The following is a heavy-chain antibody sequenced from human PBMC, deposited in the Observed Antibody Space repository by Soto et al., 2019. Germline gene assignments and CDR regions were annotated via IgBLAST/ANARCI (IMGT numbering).Heavy chain of an antibody. CDR2: INGDGIST. J-gene: IGHJ4*02. Sequence: EVQLVEAGGDLVQPGGSRRLSFAASGFTFSSYWMHWFRQDPEKGLVWVSRINGDGISTSYADSVTGRFTISRDNSKDTLYLHMNSLAAEDTAVYYCARISQGTYCRGGNCYSDYWGQGTLVTVSS. CDR1: GFTFSSYW. D-gene: IGHD2-15*01. CDR3: ARISQGTYCRGGNCYSDY. V-gene: IGHV3-74*01.